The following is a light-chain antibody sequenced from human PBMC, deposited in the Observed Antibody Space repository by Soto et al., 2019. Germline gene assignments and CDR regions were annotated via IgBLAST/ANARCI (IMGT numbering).Light chain of an antibody. CDR3: QQYGSSPGT. V-gene: IGKV3-15*01. J-gene: IGKJ1*01. Sequence: EIVVTQSPATLSVSPGERVTLSCRASQSVSSSLAWYQQRPGQAPRLLIYDTSTRAAGISARFSGSGSGTEFTLTLCSLQSEDFAVYHCQQYGSSPGTFGQGTKVEVK. CDR2: DTS. CDR1: QSVSSS.